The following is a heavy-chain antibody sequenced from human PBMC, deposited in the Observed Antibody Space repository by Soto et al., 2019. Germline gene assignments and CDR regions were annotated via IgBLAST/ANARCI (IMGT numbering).Heavy chain of an antibody. D-gene: IGHD6-6*01. J-gene: IGHJ6*02. CDR3: ARRSIAARHYYYYGMDV. CDR1: GYSFTSYW. Sequence: PGESLKISCXGSGYSFTSYWISWVRQMPGKGLEWMGRIDPSDSYTNYSPSFQGHVTISADKSISTAYLQWSSLKASDTAMYYCARRSIAARHYYYYGMDVWGQGTTVTVSS. CDR2: IDPSDSYT. V-gene: IGHV5-10-1*01.